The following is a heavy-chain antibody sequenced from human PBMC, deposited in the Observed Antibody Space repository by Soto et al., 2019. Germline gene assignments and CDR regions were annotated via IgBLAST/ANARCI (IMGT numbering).Heavy chain of an antibody. CDR1: GGSINSYY. Sequence: QVQLQESGPGLVKPSETLSLTCTVSGGSINSYYWSWIRQPPGKGLEWIGAFYNSGTTNYNPSLTRRVTIAADTAKNQFPRKRTSVTAADGAGYYWAAGARWRALAYGGQETRFPVYS. V-gene: IGHV4-59*01. J-gene: IGHJ4*02. D-gene: IGHD2-15*01. CDR2: FYNSGTT. CDR3: AAGARWRALAY.